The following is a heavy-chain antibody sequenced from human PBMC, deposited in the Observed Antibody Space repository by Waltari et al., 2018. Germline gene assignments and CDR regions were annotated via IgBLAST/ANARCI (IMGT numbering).Heavy chain of an antibody. J-gene: IGHJ4*02. V-gene: IGHV3-30*02. CDR2: IRYDGSNK. CDR1: GFTFSSYG. CDR3: AKDRRVVFAGEFCFDY. D-gene: IGHD3-16*01. Sequence: QVQLVESGGGVVQPGGSLRLSCAASGFTFSSYGMPWVRQAPGKGLEWVAFIRYDGSNKYYADSVKGRFTISRDNSKNTLYLQMNSLRAEDTAVYYCAKDRRVVFAGEFCFDYWGQGTLVTVSS.